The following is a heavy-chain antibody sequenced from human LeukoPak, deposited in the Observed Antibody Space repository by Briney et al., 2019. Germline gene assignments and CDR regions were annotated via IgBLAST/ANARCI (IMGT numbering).Heavy chain of an antibody. V-gene: IGHV3-23*01. CDR3: AKAVYDSSGSFDF. D-gene: IGHD3-22*01. CDR1: GFTFNTHG. CDR2: ISSSGETT. J-gene: IGHJ4*02. Sequence: PGGSLRLSCAASGFTFNTHGMNWVRQTPGKGLEWVSAISSSGETTKYADSVKGRFTISRDNSKNTLYLQANSLRAEDTAVYYCAKAVYDSSGSFDFWGQGTLVTVSS.